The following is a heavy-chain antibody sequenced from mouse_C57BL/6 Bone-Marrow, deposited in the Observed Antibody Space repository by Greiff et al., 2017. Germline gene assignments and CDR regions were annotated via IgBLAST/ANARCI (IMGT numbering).Heavy chain of an antibody. V-gene: IGHV1-54*01. Sequence: QVQLQQSGAELVRPGTSVKVSCKASGYAFTNYLIEWVKQRPGPGLEWIGVINPGSGGTNYNEKFKGKATLTADKSSSTAYMQLSCLTSEDSAVYCCARGGLYGDYWGQGTTLTVSS. D-gene: IGHD3-3*01. J-gene: IGHJ2*01. CDR2: INPGSGGT. CDR1: GYAFTNYL. CDR3: ARGGLYGDY.